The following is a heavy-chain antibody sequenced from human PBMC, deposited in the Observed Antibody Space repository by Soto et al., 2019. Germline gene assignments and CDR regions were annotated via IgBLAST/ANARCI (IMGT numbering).Heavy chain of an antibody. CDR2: FDPEDGET. CDR1: GYALTELS. V-gene: IGHV1-24*01. Sequence: ASVKVSCKVSGYALTELSMHWVRQAPGKGLEWMGGFDPEDGETIYAQKFQGRVTMTEDTSTDTAYMELSSLRSEDTAVYYCATDTSSSSWHYYYGMDVWGQGTTVTVSS. CDR3: ATDTSSSSWHYYYGMDV. J-gene: IGHJ6*02. D-gene: IGHD6-13*01.